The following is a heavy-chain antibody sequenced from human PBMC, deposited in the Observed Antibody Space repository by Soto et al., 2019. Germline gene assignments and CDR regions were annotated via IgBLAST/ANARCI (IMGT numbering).Heavy chain of an antibody. V-gene: IGHV3-23*01. D-gene: IGHD6-6*01. CDR1: GFTFSSYA. CDR3: AKNPRPSARLVIAYYYYGMDV. J-gene: IGHJ6*02. Sequence: GGSLRLSCAASGFTFSSYAMSWVRQAPGKGLEWVSAISGSGGGTYYADSVKGRFTISRDNSKNTLYLQMNRLRAEDTAVYYCAKNPRPSARLVIAYYYYGMDVWGQGTTVTVSS. CDR2: ISGSGGGT.